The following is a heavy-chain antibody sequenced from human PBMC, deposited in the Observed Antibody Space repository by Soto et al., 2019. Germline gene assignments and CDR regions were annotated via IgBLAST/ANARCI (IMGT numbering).Heavy chain of an antibody. CDR3: AREPMYIAVAGIHYFGY. D-gene: IGHD6-19*01. J-gene: IGHJ4*02. CDR2: IIPIFGTA. CDR1: GGTISSYA. V-gene: IGHV1-69*01. Sequence: QGQLVQSGSEVKKPGSSVKVSCKDSGGTISSYAISWVRQAPGQGLEWMGGIIPIFGTAKYAQKFQGRVTITADESTSTAYMELSSMRSEDTAVYYCAREPMYIAVAGIHYFGYWGQGTLVTVSS.